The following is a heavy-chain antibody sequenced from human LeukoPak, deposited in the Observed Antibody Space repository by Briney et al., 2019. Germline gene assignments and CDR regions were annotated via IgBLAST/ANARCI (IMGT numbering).Heavy chain of an antibody. CDR1: GFTFSSYS. Sequence: GGSLRLSCAASGFTFSSYSMNWVRQAPGKGLEWVSSISSSSSYIYYADSVKGRFTIPRDNAKNSLYLQMNSLRAEDTAVYYCARDRDYDFWSGYETSRYYYYYGMDVWGQGTRSPSP. CDR2: ISSSSSYI. CDR3: ARDRDYDFWSGYETSRYYYYYGMDV. D-gene: IGHD3-3*01. V-gene: IGHV3-21*01. J-gene: IGHJ6*02.